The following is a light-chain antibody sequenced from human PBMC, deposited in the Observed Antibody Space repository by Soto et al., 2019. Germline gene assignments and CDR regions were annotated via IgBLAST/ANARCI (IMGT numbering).Light chain of an antibody. CDR1: QSVSSSY. CDR3: QQYGSSPFT. V-gene: IGKV3-20*01. Sequence: EIVLTQSPGTLSLSPGERATLSCRASQSVSSSYLAWYQQKPGQAPRLLIYGASSRATGIPDRFSGSGSGTDCTLTISRLEPEDFAVYYCQQYGSSPFTFGPGNKVDIK. CDR2: GAS. J-gene: IGKJ3*01.